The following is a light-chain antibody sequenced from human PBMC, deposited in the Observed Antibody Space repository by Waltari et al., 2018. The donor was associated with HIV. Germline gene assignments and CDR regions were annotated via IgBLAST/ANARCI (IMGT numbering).Light chain of an antibody. Sequence: SYELTQAPSVSVSPGQTASITCSGEKLDDKYVFWYQQKSGQSPVLVLFQDRQRPSGSPERFSGSNSAKTATRTISGTQLMDEADYYCQAWDANTAIFGGGTKLTVL. CDR1: KLDDKY. CDR2: QDR. J-gene: IGLJ2*01. V-gene: IGLV3-1*01. CDR3: QAWDANTAI.